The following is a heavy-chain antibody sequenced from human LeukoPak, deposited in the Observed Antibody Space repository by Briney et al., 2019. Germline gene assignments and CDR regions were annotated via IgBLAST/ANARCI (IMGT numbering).Heavy chain of an antibody. CDR3: VFSSRAGAIVLNYYGMDV. CDR2: INSDGSST. CDR1: GFTFSSYW. Sequence: PGGSLRLSCAASGFTFSSYWMHWVRQAPGKGLVWVSRINSDGSSTSYADSVKGRFTISRDNAKNTLYLQMNSLRAEDTAVYYCVFSSRAGAIVLNYYGMDVWGQGTTVTVSS. V-gene: IGHV3-74*01. J-gene: IGHJ6*02. D-gene: IGHD2-2*01.